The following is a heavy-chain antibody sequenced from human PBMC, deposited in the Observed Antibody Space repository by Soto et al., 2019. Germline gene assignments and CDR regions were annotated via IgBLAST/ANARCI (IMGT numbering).Heavy chain of an antibody. J-gene: IGHJ4*02. CDR3: ARSFMVPVDFFDY. D-gene: IGHD3-10*01. CDR2: IYYSGST. V-gene: IGHV4-59*01. Sequence: SETLSLTCTVSNGSLSSNYWSWIRQSPGKGLEWIGNIYYSGSTNYNPSLKSRVTMSVDTSKNQFTPKLSSVTAADTGVYFYARSFMVPVDFFDYWGQGTPVTVS. CDR1: NGSLSSNY.